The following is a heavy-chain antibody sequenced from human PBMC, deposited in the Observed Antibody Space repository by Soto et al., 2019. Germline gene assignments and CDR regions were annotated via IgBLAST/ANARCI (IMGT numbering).Heavy chain of an antibody. CDR1: GFTFSDHG. CDR3: AKDRTIASRNFDS. CDR2: ISGSVGST. J-gene: IGHJ4*02. D-gene: IGHD6-6*01. Sequence: LRLSCTASGFTFSDHGMHWVRQAPGKGLEWVSPISGSVGSTFYADSVKGWFTISRDNSLNTLYLQMNSLRAEDTAVYYCAKDRTIASRNFDSWGQGALVTVSS. V-gene: IGHV3-23*01.